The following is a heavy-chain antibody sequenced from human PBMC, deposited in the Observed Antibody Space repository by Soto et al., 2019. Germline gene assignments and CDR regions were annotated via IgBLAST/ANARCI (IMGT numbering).Heavy chain of an antibody. CDR3: AKGALPAHYCSSTSCQYYFDY. V-gene: IGHV3-23*01. CDR1: GFTFSSYA. CDR2: ISGSGGST. J-gene: IGHJ4*02. D-gene: IGHD2-2*01. Sequence: GGSLRLSCAASGFTFSSYAMSWVRQAPGKGLEWVSAISGSGGSTYYADSVKGRFTISRDNSKNTLYLQMNSLRAEDTAVYYCAKGALPAHYCSSTSCQYYFDYWGQGTLVTVSS.